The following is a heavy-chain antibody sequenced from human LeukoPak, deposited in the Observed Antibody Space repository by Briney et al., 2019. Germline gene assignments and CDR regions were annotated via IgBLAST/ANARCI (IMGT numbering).Heavy chain of an antibody. CDR3: GYRRESFDCSGVDV. D-gene: IGHD3-10*01. V-gene: IGHV2-5*02. J-gene: IGHJ6*02. CDR1: GFSLSPPAVG. CDR2: MYWDGVT. Sequence: SGPTLGKPTQTLTLTCTFSGFSLSPPAVGVGWIRQPPGKALEWLAVMYWDGVTRYSPSLSSRLSITQVASRSLAVLTMTNMDPVDTATYYCGYRRESFDCSGVDVRGQGTTVTVSS.